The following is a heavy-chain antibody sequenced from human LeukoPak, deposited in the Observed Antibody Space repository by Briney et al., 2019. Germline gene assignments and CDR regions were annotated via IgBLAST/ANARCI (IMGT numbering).Heavy chain of an antibody. V-gene: IGHV4-39*01. CDR1: GGSISSGSYY. D-gene: IGHD3-22*01. J-gene: IGHJ4*02. Sequence: PSETLSLTCTVPGGSISSGSYYWGWIRQPPGKGLEWIGSSYYSGIAYYNSSLKSRVTISVDTSKNQFSLRLTSVTAADTAVYYCARASYSYDINGWVPFDYWGQGTLVTVSS. CDR3: ARASYSYDINGWVPFDY. CDR2: SYYSGIA.